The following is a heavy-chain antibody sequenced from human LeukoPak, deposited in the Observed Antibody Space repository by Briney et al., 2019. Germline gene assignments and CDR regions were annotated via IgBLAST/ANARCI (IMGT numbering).Heavy chain of an antibody. D-gene: IGHD5-24*01. V-gene: IGHV3-21*01. CDR1: GFIFSSYS. Sequence: GGSLRLSCAASGFIFSSYSMNWVRQAPGKGLECVSSISSSSSYIYYADSVKGQFTISRDNAKTSLYLQMNSLRAEDTAFYYCAADKRDAFDYWGQGILVTVSS. CDR3: AADKRDAFDY. CDR2: ISSSSSYI. J-gene: IGHJ4*02.